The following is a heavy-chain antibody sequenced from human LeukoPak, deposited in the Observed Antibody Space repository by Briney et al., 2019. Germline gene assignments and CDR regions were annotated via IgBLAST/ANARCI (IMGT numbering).Heavy chain of an antibody. J-gene: IGHJ4*02. Sequence: SETLSLACTVSGGSVTSNNYYWSWIRQPPGKGLEYIGYVHYSGSTNLNPSLKSRVTVSVDTSKNQFSLRLSSVTAAGTAVYYCARGYYDSGSYRENWGQGTLVTVSS. CDR3: ARGYYDSGSYREN. D-gene: IGHD3-10*01. V-gene: IGHV4-61*01. CDR1: GGSVTSNNYY. CDR2: VHYSGST.